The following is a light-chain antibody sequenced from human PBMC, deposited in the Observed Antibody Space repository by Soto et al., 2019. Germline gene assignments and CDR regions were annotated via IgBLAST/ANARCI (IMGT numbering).Light chain of an antibody. CDR2: DVS. J-gene: IGLJ1*01. CDR3: SSYTTSNTRQIV. V-gene: IGLV2-14*03. CDR1: SSEVCGYNY. Sequence: QSALTQPASVSGSPGQSITISCTGTSSEVCGYNYVSWYQHHPGKAPKLIIYDVSNRPSGVSIRFSGSKSDNTASLTISGLQPEDEADYHCSSYTTSNTRQIVFGTGTKVTVL.